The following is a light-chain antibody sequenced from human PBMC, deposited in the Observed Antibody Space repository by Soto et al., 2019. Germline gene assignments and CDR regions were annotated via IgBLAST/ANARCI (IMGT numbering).Light chain of an antibody. CDR1: SSNIGSNH. Sequence: QSVLTQSPSASGTPGQRVIIACSGSSSNIGSNHVNWYRHLPGAAPKLLIFRSDQRPSGVPDRFSGSKSGTTASLAISGLQSGDEADYYCAAWDDSRYVVVFGRGTKLTVL. V-gene: IGLV1-44*01. CDR2: RSD. CDR3: AAWDDSRYVVV. J-gene: IGLJ2*01.